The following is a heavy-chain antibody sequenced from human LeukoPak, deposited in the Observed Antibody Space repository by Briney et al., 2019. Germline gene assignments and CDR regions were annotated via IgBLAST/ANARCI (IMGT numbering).Heavy chain of an antibody. V-gene: IGHV3-33*01. CDR3: GRDISRGSMDV. J-gene: IGHJ6*02. CDR1: GVTFSNHG. Sequence: PGRSLRLSCAASGVTFSNHGFHWVRQAPGKGLEWVTPIWYDGSKKSYADSVKGRFTISRDNSKNTLYLQMNSLRAEDTALYYCGRDISRGSMDVWGQGTTVTVSS. D-gene: IGHD3-9*01. CDR2: IWYDGSKK.